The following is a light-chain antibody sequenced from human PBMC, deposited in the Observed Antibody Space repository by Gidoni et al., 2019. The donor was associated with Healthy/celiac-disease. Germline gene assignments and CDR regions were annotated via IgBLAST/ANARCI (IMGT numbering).Light chain of an antibody. CDR2: GNS. J-gene: IGLJ2*01. CDR3: QSYDSSLSGGV. V-gene: IGLV1-40*01. Sequence: QSVLTQPPSVSGAPGQRVTISCTGSRPNIGAGYDVHWYQQLPGTAPKLLIYGNSNRPSGVPDRFSGSKSGTSASLAITGLQAEDEADYYCQSYDSSLSGGVFGGGTKLTVL. CDR1: RPNIGAGYD.